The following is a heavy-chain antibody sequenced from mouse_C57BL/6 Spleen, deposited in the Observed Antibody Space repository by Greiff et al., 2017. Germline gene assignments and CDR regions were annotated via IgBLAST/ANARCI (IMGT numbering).Heavy chain of an antibody. Sequence: QVQLQQPGAELVKPGASVKMSCKASGYTFTSYWITWVKQRPGQGLEWIGDIYPGSGSTNYNEKFKSKATLTVDTSSSTAYMQLSSLTSEDSAVYYCARFYGSGDYAMDYWGQGTSVTVSS. CDR2: IYPGSGST. J-gene: IGHJ4*01. CDR3: ARFYGSGDYAMDY. D-gene: IGHD1-1*02. V-gene: IGHV1-55*01. CDR1: GYTFTSYW.